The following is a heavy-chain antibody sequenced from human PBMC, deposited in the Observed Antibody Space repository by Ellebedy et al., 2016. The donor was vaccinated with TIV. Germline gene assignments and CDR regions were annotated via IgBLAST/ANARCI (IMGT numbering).Heavy chain of an antibody. CDR2: IYYSGST. D-gene: IGHD2-15*01. CDR1: GGSISSGDSY. Sequence: SETLSLXXSVSGGSISSGDSYWSWIRQPPGKGLEWIGYIYYSGSTNYNPSLKSRVTISVDTSKNQFSLKLSSVTAADTAAYYCARDPFDSAGVDAFDIWGQGTMVTVSS. J-gene: IGHJ3*02. V-gene: IGHV4-30-4*01. CDR3: ARDPFDSAGVDAFDI.